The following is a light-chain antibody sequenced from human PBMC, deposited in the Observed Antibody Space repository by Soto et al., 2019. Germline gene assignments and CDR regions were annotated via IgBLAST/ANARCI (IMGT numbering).Light chain of an antibody. V-gene: IGKV1-33*01. Sequence: DIQMTQSPSSLSASVGDRVTITCQASQDITNYLNWYQQKPGKDPRLLVYDGSNLDTGVPSRFSGSGSGIHFSFTISSLNPEDIATYYCLQFDSRPITFGQGTRLEI. J-gene: IGKJ5*01. CDR2: DGS. CDR1: QDITNY. CDR3: LQFDSRPIT.